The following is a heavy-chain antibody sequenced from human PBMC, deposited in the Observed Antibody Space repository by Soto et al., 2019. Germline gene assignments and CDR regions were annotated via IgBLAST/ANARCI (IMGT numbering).Heavy chain of an antibody. CDR2: IYDSGST. J-gene: IGHJ4*02. V-gene: IGHV4-31*03. Sequence: SETLSLTCTVSGGSISSGGFYWSWIRQHPGKGLECIGYIYDSGSTYYNPSLKGRVSISVDTSRNQFSLKLTSVTAADTAVYYCARDQGYSGYASYFDYWGQGALVTVS. CDR1: GGSISSGGFY. D-gene: IGHD5-12*01. CDR3: ARDQGYSGYASYFDY.